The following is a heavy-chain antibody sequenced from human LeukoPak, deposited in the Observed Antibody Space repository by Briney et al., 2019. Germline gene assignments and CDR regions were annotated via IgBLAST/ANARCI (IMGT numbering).Heavy chain of an antibody. V-gene: IGHV3-9*01. D-gene: IGHD2-2*01. CDR1: GFTFDDYA. Sequence: GGSLRLSCAASGFTFDDYAMHWVRQAPGKGLEWVSGISWNSGSIGYADSVKGRFTISRDNAKNSLYLQMNSLRAEDTAVYYCARDRGDPNCSSTSCYPDYFDYWGQGTLVTVSS. CDR2: ISWNSGSI. J-gene: IGHJ4*02. CDR3: ARDRGDPNCSSTSCYPDYFDY.